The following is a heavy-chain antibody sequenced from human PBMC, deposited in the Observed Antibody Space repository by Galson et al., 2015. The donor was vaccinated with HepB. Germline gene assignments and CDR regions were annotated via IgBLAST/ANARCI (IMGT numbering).Heavy chain of an antibody. J-gene: IGHJ6*03. CDR2: ISYDGSNK. Sequence: SLRLSCAASGFTFRSDGMHWVRQAPGKGLDWVALISYDGSNKYYGDSVKGRFTISRDNSKNTVYLQMNSLRPEDTGVYYCANQVRGVVYYYMDVWGKGTTVTVSS. V-gene: IGHV3-30*18. CDR3: ANQVRGVVYYYMDV. D-gene: IGHD3-10*01. CDR1: GFTFRSDG.